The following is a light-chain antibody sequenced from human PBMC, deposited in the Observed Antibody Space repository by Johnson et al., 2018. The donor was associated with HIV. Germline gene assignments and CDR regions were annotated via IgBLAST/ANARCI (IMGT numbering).Light chain of an antibody. CDR1: SSNIGNNY. CDR3: GTWDSSLSAFYV. Sequence: QPVLTQPPSVSAAPGQKVTISCSGSSSNIGNNYVSWYQQLPGTAPKLLIYANNKRPSGIPDRFSGSKSVTSAPLAITGLQTGDAADYYCGTWDSSLSAFYVFGTGTKVTVL. V-gene: IGLV1-51*01. CDR2: ANN. J-gene: IGLJ1*01.